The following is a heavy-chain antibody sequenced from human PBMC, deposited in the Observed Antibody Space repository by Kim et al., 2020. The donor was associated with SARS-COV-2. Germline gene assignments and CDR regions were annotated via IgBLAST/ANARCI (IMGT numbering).Heavy chain of an antibody. CDR3: ARVGAVSPINYYYYGMDV. D-gene: IGHD2-21*02. J-gene: IGHJ6*02. V-gene: IGHV4-59*01. CDR1: GDSISSYY. CDR2: VYYSGST. Sequence: SETLSLTCTVSGDSISSYYWSWIRQPPGKGLEWIGYVYYSGSTEYNPSLKSRVTISLDSSNSQFYLRLSSVTAADTATYYCARVGAVSPINYYYYGMDVWGQGTTVTVSS.